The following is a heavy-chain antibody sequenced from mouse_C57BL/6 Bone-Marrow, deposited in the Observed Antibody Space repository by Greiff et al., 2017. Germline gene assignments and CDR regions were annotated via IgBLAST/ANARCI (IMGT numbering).Heavy chain of an antibody. D-gene: IGHD2-5*01. CDR2: IDPSDSDT. Sequence: QVQLQQSGAELVMPGASVKLSCKASGYTFTSYWMHWVKQRPGQGLEWIGEIDPSDSDTNYNKKFKGKSTLTVDKSSSTAYMQLSSLTSEDSAVYYCARTAYYSNYGAMDYWGQGTSVTVSS. J-gene: IGHJ4*01. V-gene: IGHV1-69*01. CDR3: ARTAYYSNYGAMDY. CDR1: GYTFTSYW.